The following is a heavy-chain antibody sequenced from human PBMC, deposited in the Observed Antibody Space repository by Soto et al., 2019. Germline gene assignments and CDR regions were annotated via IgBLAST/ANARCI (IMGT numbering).Heavy chain of an antibody. CDR2: ISHDGSDK. V-gene: IGHV3-30*18. Sequence: GGSLRLSCAASGFPFGDFGMHWLRQAPGKGLEWVAVISHDGSDKFYADSVKARFTISRDNSKNTLYLQMSGLRGEDTAVYYCAKSQDFFCSSANCYRYYFDYCSQGTLVTVSS. CDR1: GFPFGDFG. J-gene: IGHJ4*02. D-gene: IGHD2-2*01. CDR3: AKSQDFFCSSANCYRYYFDY.